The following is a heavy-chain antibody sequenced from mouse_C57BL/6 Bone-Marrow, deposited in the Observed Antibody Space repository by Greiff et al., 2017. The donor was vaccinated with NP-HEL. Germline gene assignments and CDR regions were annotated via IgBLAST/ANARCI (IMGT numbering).Heavy chain of an antibody. CDR1: GYTFTDYY. J-gene: IGHJ2*01. CDR2: IFPGSGST. Sequence: VQLQQSGPELVKPGASVKISCKASGYTFTDYYINWVKQRPGQGLEWIGWIFPGSGSTYYNEKFKGKATLTVDKSSSTAYMLLSSLTSEDSAGYFCARESHYYGSSYDYWGQGTTLTVSS. CDR3: ARESHYYGSSYDY. D-gene: IGHD1-1*01. V-gene: IGHV1-75*01.